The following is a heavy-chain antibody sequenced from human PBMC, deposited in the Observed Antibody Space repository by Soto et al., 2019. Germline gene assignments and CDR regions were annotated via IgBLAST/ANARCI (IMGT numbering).Heavy chain of an antibody. CDR3: ATLSRFDWLLAY. V-gene: IGHV4-31*03. J-gene: IGHJ4*02. Sequence: QVQLQESGPGLVKPSQTLSLTCTVSGGSISSGGYYWSWIRQHPGKGLEWIRYIYYSGSTYYNPSLKSRVTISVDTSKNQFSLKLSSVTAADTAVYYCATLSRFDWLLAYWGQGTLVTVSS. D-gene: IGHD3-9*01. CDR2: IYYSGST. CDR1: GGSISSGGYY.